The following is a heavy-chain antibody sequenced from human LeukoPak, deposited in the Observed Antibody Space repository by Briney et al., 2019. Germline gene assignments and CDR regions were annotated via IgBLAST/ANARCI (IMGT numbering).Heavy chain of an antibody. Sequence: QPGRSLRLSCTASGFTFGDYAVSWVRQAPGKGLEWVAVISYDGSNTYYADSVKGRFTISRDNSKNTLYLQMNSLRAEDTAVYYCARDWNFGAIAVAYFFDYWGQGTLVTVSS. CDR3: ARDWNFGAIAVAYFFDY. D-gene: IGHD6-19*01. V-gene: IGHV3-30-3*01. J-gene: IGHJ4*02. CDR2: ISYDGSNT. CDR1: GFTFGDYA.